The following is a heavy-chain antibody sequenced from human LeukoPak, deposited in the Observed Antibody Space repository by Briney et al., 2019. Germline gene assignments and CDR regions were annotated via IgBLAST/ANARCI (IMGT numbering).Heavy chain of an antibody. CDR3: ARVSEFGGYVHYYYYYYGMDV. V-gene: IGHV1-69*13. CDR2: IIPIFGTA. D-gene: IGHD5-12*01. CDR1: GGTFSSYA. Sequence: ASVKVSCKASGGTFSSYAISWVRQAPGQGLEWMGGIIPIFGTANYAQKFQGRVTITADESTSTAYMELSSLRSEDTAVYYCARVSEFGGYVHYYYYYYGMDVWGQGTTVTVSS. J-gene: IGHJ6*02.